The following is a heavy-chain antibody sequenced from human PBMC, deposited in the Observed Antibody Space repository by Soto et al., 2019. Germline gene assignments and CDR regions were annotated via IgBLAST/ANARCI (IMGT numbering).Heavy chain of an antibody. J-gene: IGHJ4*02. CDR1: GGSISSDNW. CDR3: ATTMTTVPKTGGTFDY. V-gene: IGHV4-4*02. D-gene: IGHD4-17*01. CDR2: IYHSGGT. Sequence: QVQLQESGPGLVKPSGTLSLTCAVSGGSISSDNWWSWVRQPPGKVLEWIGEIYHSGGTNYNPSLKSRVTRSVDKSKDQFALKLTSLTAADTAVYYCATTMTTVPKTGGTFDYWGQGTLVTVSS.